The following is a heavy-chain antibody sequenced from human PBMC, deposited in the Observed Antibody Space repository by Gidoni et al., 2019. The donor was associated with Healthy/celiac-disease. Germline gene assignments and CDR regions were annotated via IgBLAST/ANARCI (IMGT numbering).Heavy chain of an antibody. J-gene: IGHJ6*02. CDR2: ISAYNGNT. D-gene: IGHD3-3*01. Sequence: QVQLVQSGAEVNKPGASVKVSCQASGSTFTRSGIRWVRQAPGQGLEWMGWISAYNGNTNYAQKLQGRVTMTTDTATSTAYMELRSLRSDDAAVYYCARDGGLLEWPRDYYYYGMDVWGQGTTVTVSS. V-gene: IGHV1-18*01. CDR1: GSTFTRSG. CDR3: ARDGGLLEWPRDYYYYGMDV.